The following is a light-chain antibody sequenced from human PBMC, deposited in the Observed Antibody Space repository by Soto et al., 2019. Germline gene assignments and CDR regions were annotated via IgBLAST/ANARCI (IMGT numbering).Light chain of an antibody. Sequence: EIVMTQSPATLSVSPGERATLSCRASQSVSSNLAWYQQKPGQAPRLLIYGASTRATGIPAMFSGSGSGTEFTLTISSLQSEDVAVYYCQQYNNWPLYTFGQGTKLEIK. J-gene: IGKJ2*01. CDR1: QSVSSN. V-gene: IGKV3-15*01. CDR2: GAS. CDR3: QQYNNWPLYT.